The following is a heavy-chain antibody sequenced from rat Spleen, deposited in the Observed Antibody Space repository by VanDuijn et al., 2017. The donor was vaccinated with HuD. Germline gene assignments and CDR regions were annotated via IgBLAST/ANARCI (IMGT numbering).Heavy chain of an antibody. D-gene: IGHD4-3*01. Sequence: EVQMVESGGGLVQPGRSLKLSCAASRFTFSDYGMAWVLQAPAKGLEWVATISSDGSSTYYRDSVKGRFTITRDNAKRTLFLQMDSLRSEDTATYYCVRQDTSGYSNWFTYWGQGTLVTVSS. CDR1: RFTFSDYG. CDR3: VRQDTSGYSNWFTY. J-gene: IGHJ3*01. V-gene: IGHV5-29*01. CDR2: ISSDGSST.